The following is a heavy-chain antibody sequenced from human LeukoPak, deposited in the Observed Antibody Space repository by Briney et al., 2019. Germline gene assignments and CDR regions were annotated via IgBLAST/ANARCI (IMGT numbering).Heavy chain of an antibody. J-gene: IGHJ4*02. CDR3: ARPLDAVAGTSSDY. CDR1: GYGFTSDW. D-gene: IGHD6-19*01. Sequence: LGESLKISCKGSGYGFTSDWIGWVRQMPGKGLEWMGIIYPGDSDTRYSPSFQGQVTISADRSISTTYLQWSSLKASDTAMYYCARPLDAVAGTSSDYWGQGTLVTVSS. CDR2: IYPGDSDT. V-gene: IGHV5-51*01.